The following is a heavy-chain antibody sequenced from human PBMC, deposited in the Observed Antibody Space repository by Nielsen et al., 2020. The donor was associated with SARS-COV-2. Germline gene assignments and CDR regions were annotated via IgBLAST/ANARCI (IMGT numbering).Heavy chain of an antibody. J-gene: IGHJ4*02. Sequence: KVSCKASGYRFTSNWIGWVRQMPGKGLEWMASIYPSDSDARYSPSFQGQVSISVDKSITTAYLQWSSLKASDTAMYYCATAYNGNYYWDYWGQGTLVTVSS. CDR3: ATAYNGNYYWDY. D-gene: IGHD1-7*01. CDR2: IYPSDSDA. CDR1: GYRFTSNW. V-gene: IGHV5-51*01.